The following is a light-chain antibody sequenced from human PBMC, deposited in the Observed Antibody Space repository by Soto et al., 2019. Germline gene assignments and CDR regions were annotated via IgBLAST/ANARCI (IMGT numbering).Light chain of an antibody. CDR1: QGISSY. CDR2: AAS. Sequence: AIRMTQSPSSLSASTGDRVTITCRASQGISSYLAWYQQKPGKAPKLLIYAASTLQSGVPSRFSVSGSGTDFNLTISCLQSEDFATYDYQQYYSYPGFTFGPGTTVDIK. CDR3: QQYYSYPGFT. J-gene: IGKJ3*01. V-gene: IGKV1-8*01.